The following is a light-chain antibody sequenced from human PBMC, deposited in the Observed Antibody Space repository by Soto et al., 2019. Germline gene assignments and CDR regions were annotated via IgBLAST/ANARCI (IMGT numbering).Light chain of an antibody. J-gene: IGKJ4*01. CDR3: QQRHNWPPFT. CDR1: QSVSSY. V-gene: IGKV3-11*01. Sequence: EIVLTQSPATLSLSPGERATLSCRASQSVSSYLAWYQQKPGQAPRLLIFDASNRATGIPARFNGSGSGTDFTLTISSLEPEDFAVYYCQQRHNWPPFTFGGGTKVEIK. CDR2: DAS.